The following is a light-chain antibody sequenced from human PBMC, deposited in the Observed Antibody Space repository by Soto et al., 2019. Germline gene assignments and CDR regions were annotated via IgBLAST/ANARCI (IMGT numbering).Light chain of an antibody. J-gene: IGKJ1*01. CDR2: GAF. CDR1: QSVSSN. CDR3: QQRSNWPTWT. Sequence: IVSTQSPVTLSGSPGERVTLSCRASQSVSSNLAWYQQKPCQAHSLIVYGAFTRATGIPARFSGTVSGTEFTLTISRLETEDFATYYGQQRSNWPTWTVCQRTKLEI. V-gene: IGKV3-15*01.